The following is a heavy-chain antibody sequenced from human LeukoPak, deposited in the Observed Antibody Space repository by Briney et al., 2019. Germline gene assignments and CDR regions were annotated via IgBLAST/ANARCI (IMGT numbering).Heavy chain of an antibody. Sequence: PGGSLRLSCAASGFTFSSYSMSWVRQAPGKGLEWVSVIYSGGSIYYADSVKGRFTISRDNSKNTVYLQMNSLRAEDTAVYYCARAGRDGYPIDYWGQGTLVTVSS. J-gene: IGHJ4*02. CDR1: GFTFSSYS. CDR3: ARAGRDGYPIDY. CDR2: IYSGGSI. V-gene: IGHV3-66*01. D-gene: IGHD5-24*01.